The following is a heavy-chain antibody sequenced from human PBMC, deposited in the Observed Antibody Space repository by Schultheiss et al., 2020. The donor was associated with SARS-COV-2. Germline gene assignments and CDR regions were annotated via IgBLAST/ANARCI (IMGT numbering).Heavy chain of an antibody. Sequence: GGSLRLSCAASGFTFSSYAMNWVRQAPGKGLEWVSAISGSGGSTYYADSVKGRFTSSRDNSKNTLYLEMNSLRAEDTAVYYCARDGNMHRGMDVWGQGTTVTVSS. CDR2: ISGSGGST. V-gene: IGHV3-23*01. J-gene: IGHJ6*02. CDR1: GFTFSSYA. CDR3: ARDGNMHRGMDV. D-gene: IGHD2/OR15-2a*01.